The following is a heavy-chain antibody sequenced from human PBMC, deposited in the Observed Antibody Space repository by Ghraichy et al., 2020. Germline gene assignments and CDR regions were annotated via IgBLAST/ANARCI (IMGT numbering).Heavy chain of an antibody. D-gene: IGHD6-19*01. CDR2: ISGSGSST. V-gene: IGHV3-23*01. J-gene: IGHJ4*02. CDR1: GFTFSSYA. CDR3: AKGAQWLPPLYFDY. Sequence: GGSLRLSCAASGFTFSSYAMSWVRQAPGKGLEWVSGISGSGSSTYYGESVKGRFTISRDNSKNTWYLQMNSLRVEDTAVYYCAKGAQWLPPLYFDYWGQGTLVTVSS.